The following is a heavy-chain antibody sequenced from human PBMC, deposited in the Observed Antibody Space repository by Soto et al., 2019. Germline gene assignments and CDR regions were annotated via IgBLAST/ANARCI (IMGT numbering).Heavy chain of an antibody. D-gene: IGHD2-2*02. Sequence: SETLSLTCTVSGGSVSSDTHYWSGIRQPPGKRLEWIGFIYSSGSTSYNPSLKSRVTMSVDTSKNQFSLKLRSVIVADTAVYHCARFVRSCSGTTCYTRADVWGQGTTVTVSS. CDR2: IYSSGST. CDR3: ARFVRSCSGTTCYTRADV. V-gene: IGHV4-61*01. J-gene: IGHJ6*02. CDR1: GGSVSSDTHY.